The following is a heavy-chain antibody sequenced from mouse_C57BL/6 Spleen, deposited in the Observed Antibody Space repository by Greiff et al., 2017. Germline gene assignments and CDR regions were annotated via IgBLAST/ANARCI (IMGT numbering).Heavy chain of an antibody. V-gene: IGHV2-2*01. J-gene: IGHJ2*01. CDR3: ARNSYYSNYVYFDY. CDR1: GFSLTSYG. D-gene: IGHD2-5*01. CDR2: IWSGGST. Sequence: VQLQESGPGLVQPSQSLSITCTVSGFSLTSYGVHWIRQSPGKGLEWLGVIWSGGSTDYNAAFISRLSISKDNSKSQVFFKMNSLQADDTAIYYCARNSYYSNYVYFDYWGQGTTLTVSS.